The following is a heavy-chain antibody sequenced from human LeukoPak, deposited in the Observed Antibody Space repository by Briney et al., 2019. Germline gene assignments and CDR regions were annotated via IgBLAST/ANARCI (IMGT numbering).Heavy chain of an antibody. V-gene: IGHV1-2*02. Sequence: ASVKVSCKASGYTFTSYDINWVRQATGQGLEWMGWMNPNSGGTNYAQKFQGRVTMTRDTSISTAYMELSRLRSDDTAVYYCARSDGSGDQSRGFDPWGQGTLVTVSS. D-gene: IGHD3-10*01. J-gene: IGHJ5*02. CDR2: MNPNSGGT. CDR3: ARSDGSGDQSRGFDP. CDR1: GYTFTSYD.